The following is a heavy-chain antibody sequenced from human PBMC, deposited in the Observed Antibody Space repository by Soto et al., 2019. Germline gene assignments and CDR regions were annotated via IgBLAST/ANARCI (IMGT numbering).Heavy chain of an antibody. CDR1: GGTLGRNP. CDR2: IVPIFGTF. Sequence: QVHLVQSAAEVKKPGSSVRVSCTVSGGTLGRNPIVWVRQAPEQGLECMGHIVPIFGTFKYAQKFQGRVTFTADESTTTAYMDLSSLTSEDTAVYFCARDLNWALDYWGQGTLVTVSS. J-gene: IGHJ4*02. D-gene: IGHD7-27*01. V-gene: IGHV1-69*01. CDR3: ARDLNWALDY.